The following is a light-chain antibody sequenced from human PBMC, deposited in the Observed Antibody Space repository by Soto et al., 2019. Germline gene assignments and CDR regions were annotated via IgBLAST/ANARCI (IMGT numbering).Light chain of an antibody. Sequence: DIQMTQSPSTLSGSVGDSVTITCRASQAISSWLAWYQQKPGKAPKLLIYNTSTLKSGVPSRFSGSGSGPEFTLTISSLQPDDFATYYCQHYNSYSEAFGQGTKVELK. J-gene: IGKJ1*01. CDR2: NTS. CDR3: QHYNSYSEA. V-gene: IGKV1-5*03. CDR1: QAISSW.